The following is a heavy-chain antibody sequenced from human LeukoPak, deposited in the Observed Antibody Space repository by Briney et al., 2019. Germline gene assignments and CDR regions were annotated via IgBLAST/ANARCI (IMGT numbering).Heavy chain of an antibody. CDR1: GFTFSSYG. Sequence: PGRSLRLSCAASGFTFSSYGMHWVRQAPGKGLEWVAVIWYDGSNKHYADSVKGRFTISRDNSKNTLYLQMNSLRAEDTAVYYCATGLRSFDWLLIDYWGQGTLVTVSS. CDR2: IWYDGSNK. J-gene: IGHJ4*02. CDR3: ATGLRSFDWLLIDY. V-gene: IGHV3-33*01. D-gene: IGHD3-9*01.